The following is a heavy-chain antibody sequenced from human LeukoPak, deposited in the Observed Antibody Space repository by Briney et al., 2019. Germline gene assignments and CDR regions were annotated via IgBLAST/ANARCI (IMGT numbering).Heavy chain of an antibody. D-gene: IGHD5-18*01. CDR2: ISYDGSNK. J-gene: IGHJ4*02. CDR3: AKDRYSYAFEYFDS. CDR1: GFTFSGYP. Sequence: GGSLRLSCAASGFTFSGYPIHWVRQAPGKGLEWVAVISYDGSNKYYADSVKGRFTISRDNSKNTLYLQMNSLRAEDTAVYYCAKDRYSYAFEYFDSWGQGTLVTVSS. V-gene: IGHV3-30-3*02.